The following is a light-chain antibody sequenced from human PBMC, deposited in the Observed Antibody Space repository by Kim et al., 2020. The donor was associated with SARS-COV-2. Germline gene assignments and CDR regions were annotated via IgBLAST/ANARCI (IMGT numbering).Light chain of an antibody. V-gene: IGKV3-15*01. J-gene: IGKJ1*01. Sequence: SPGDAITLSCKANQSVSSNLAWYRQQPGQAPSLLVYGASTRATNIPPRFSGSGSGTDFTLTISSLQSEDFAIYYCQQYDNWPPWTFGQGTKVDIK. CDR2: GAS. CDR1: QSVSSN. CDR3: QQYDNWPPWT.